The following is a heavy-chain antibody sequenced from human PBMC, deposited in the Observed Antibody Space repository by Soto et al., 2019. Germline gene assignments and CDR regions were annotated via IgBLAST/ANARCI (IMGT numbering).Heavy chain of an antibody. CDR2: INPSGGST. J-gene: IGHJ6*04. Sequence: GASVKVSCKASGYTFTSYYMHWVRQAPGQGLEWMGIINPSGGSTSYAQKFQGRVTMTRDTSTSTVYMELSSLRSEDTSVYYCARFSITIFGVVVSPRGMGVWGKGTTFTVSS. CDR3: ARFSITIFGVVVSPRGMGV. CDR1: GYTFTSYY. V-gene: IGHV1-46*01. D-gene: IGHD3-3*01.